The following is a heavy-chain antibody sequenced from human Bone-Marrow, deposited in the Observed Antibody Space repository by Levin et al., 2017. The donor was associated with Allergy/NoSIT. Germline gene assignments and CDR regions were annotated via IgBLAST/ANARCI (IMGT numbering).Heavy chain of an antibody. V-gene: IGHV3-21*01. CDR1: GFTFSSYS. D-gene: IGHD3-3*01. J-gene: IGHJ5*02. Sequence: AASVKVSCAASGFTFSSYSMNWVRQAPGKGLEWVSSISSSSSYIYYADSVKGRFTISRDNAKNSLYLQMNSLRAEDTAVYYCARVAPGGYYLWFDPWGQGTLVTVSS. CDR3: ARVAPGGYYLWFDP. CDR2: ISSSSSYI.